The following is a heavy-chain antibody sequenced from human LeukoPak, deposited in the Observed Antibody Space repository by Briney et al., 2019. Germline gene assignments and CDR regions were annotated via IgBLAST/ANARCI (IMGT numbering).Heavy chain of an antibody. Sequence: GGSLRLSCAASGFTFTNYTMTWVRQAPGKGLEWVSGISEGVGNTYYADSVKGRFTISRDHSKNTLYLQMNSLRAEDTALYYCAKREKGTTGRFFDYWGQGTLVTVSS. CDR3: AKREKGTTGRFFDY. CDR1: GFTFTNYT. J-gene: IGHJ4*02. V-gene: IGHV3-23*01. CDR2: ISEGVGNT. D-gene: IGHD4-17*01.